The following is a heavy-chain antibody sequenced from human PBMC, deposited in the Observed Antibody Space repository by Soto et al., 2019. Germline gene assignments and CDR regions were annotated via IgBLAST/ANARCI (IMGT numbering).Heavy chain of an antibody. CDR1: GFTFSSYG. V-gene: IGHV3-30*18. CDR2: ISYDGSNK. Sequence: QVPLVESGGGVVQPGRSLRLSCAASGFTFSSYGMHWVRQAPGKGLEWVAVISYDGSNKYYADSVKGRFTISRDNSKNTLYLQMNSLRAEDTAVYYCAKGVYYYYYGMDVWGQGTTVTVSS. CDR3: AKGVYYYYYGMDV. J-gene: IGHJ6*02.